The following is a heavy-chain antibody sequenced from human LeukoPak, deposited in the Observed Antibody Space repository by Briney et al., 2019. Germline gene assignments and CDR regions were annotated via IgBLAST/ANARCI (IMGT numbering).Heavy chain of an antibody. CDR3: AKDFGAGMVYYFDY. CDR2: ISGSGGST. Sequence: GGSLRLSCAASGFTFSGYAMSWVRQAPGKGLEWVSAISGSGGSTYYADSVKGRFTISRDNSKNTLYLQMNSLRAEDTAVYYCAKDFGAGMVYYFDYWGQGTLVTVSS. J-gene: IGHJ4*02. V-gene: IGHV3-23*01. CDR1: GFTFSGYA. D-gene: IGHD6-13*01.